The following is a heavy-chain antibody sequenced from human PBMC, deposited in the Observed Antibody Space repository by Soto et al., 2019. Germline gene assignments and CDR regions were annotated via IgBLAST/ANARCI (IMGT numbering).Heavy chain of an antibody. Sequence: GGSMRLSCAASGFTFSSYSMNWVRQAPGKGLEWVSSISSSSYIYYADSVKGRFTISRDNAKNSLYLQMNSLRAEDTAVYYCARVAHRITMIVVATPPDYWGQGTLVTVSS. D-gene: IGHD3-22*01. CDR1: GFTFSSYS. J-gene: IGHJ4*02. CDR3: ARVAHRITMIVVATPPDY. V-gene: IGHV3-21*01. CDR2: ISSSSYI.